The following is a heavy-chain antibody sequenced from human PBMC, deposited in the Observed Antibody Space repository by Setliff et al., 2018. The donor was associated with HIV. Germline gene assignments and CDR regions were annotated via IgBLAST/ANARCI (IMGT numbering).Heavy chain of an antibody. Sequence: KPSETLSLTCAVYGGPLSGYFWSWIRQSPGKGLEWIGYIYTSGSTSYNPSLRSRVTISLDTSKNRFSLKLSSVTAADTAVYYCARVVRYCSGGSCYLYYYYYYMDVWGKGTTVTVSS. CDR2: IYTSGST. CDR1: GGPLSGYF. J-gene: IGHJ6*03. D-gene: IGHD2-15*01. CDR3: ARVVRYCSGGSCYLYYYYYYMDV. V-gene: IGHV4-34*01.